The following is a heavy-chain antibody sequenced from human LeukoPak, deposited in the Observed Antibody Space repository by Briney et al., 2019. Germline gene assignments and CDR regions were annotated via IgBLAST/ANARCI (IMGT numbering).Heavy chain of an antibody. Sequence: GESLKISCKGSGYSFTSYWIGWVRQMPGKGLEWMGIIYPGDSDTRYSLSFQGQVTISADKSISTAYLQWSSLKASDTAMYYCARRSKGVEGSGSDFDYWGQGTLVTVSS. CDR3: ARRSKGVEGSGSDFDY. D-gene: IGHD6-19*01. J-gene: IGHJ4*02. CDR1: GYSFTSYW. CDR2: IYPGDSDT. V-gene: IGHV5-51*01.